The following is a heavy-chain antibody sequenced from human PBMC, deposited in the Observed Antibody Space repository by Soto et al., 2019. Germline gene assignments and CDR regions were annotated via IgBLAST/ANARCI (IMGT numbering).Heavy chain of an antibody. Sequence: QGQLVQSGAEVKKPGASVKVSCKASGYTFTRSGISWVRQAPGQGLEWMGWISGYNGDTTYAQKFQGRVTMTTDTSTTTAYMELRSLTSDDTAVYYCAKNGQPPYYYYGMDVWGQGTTVTVSS. CDR3: AKNGQPPYYYYGMDV. CDR2: ISGYNGDT. CDR1: GYTFTRSG. V-gene: IGHV1-18*01. J-gene: IGHJ6*02. D-gene: IGHD2-8*01.